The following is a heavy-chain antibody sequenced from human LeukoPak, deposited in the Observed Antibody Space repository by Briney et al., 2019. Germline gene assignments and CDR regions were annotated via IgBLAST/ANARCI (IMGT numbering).Heavy chain of an antibody. D-gene: IGHD3-10*01. CDR3: AKAHKPVSYWYFDL. Sequence: GGSLRLSCAASGFTFSSYSMNWVRQAPGKGLEWVSSISSSSSYIYYADSVKGRFTISRDNAKNSLYLQMNSLRAEDTALYYCAKAHKPVSYWYFDLWGRGTLVTVSS. J-gene: IGHJ2*01. CDR2: ISSSSSYI. V-gene: IGHV3-21*04. CDR1: GFTFSSYS.